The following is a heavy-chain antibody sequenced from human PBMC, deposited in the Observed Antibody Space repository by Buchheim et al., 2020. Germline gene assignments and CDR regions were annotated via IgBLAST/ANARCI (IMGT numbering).Heavy chain of an antibody. CDR2: INHSGST. D-gene: IGHD6-13*01. V-gene: IGHV4-34*01. CDR1: GGSFSGYY. Sequence: QVQLQQWGAGLLKPSETLSLTCAVYGGSFSGYYWSWIRQPPGKGLEWIGEINHSGSTNYNPSLKSRVTISVDTSKNQFSLKLSSVTAADTAVYYCARGRVRGIAAAGLWGQGTL. J-gene: IGHJ4*02. CDR3: ARGRVRGIAAAGL.